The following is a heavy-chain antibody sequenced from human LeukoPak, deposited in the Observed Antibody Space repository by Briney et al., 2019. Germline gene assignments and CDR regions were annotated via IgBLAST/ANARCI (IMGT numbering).Heavy chain of an antibody. CDR2: INGGGDIT. CDR1: RYSFDSYA. Sequence: PGGSLRLSCEGSRYSFDSYAMTWVRQAPGKGLEWVSSINGGGDITYYAESVKGRFTVSRDNSKNTLFLQMNSLRAEDTAVCTGWFFDFWGQGSLVTVSS. V-gene: IGHV3-23*01. J-gene: IGHJ4*02. D-gene: IGHD6-19*01. CDR3: WFFDF.